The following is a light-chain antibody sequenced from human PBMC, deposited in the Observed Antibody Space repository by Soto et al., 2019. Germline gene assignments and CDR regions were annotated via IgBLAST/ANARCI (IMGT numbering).Light chain of an antibody. CDR1: QSVSSSY. J-gene: IGKJ4*01. V-gene: IGKV3-20*01. CDR2: GAS. Sequence: EIVLTQSPGTLSLSPGERATLSCRASQSVSSSYLAWYQQKPGQAPRLLIYGASSRATGIPDRFSGSGSGTEFTFTISSLQSEDFAVYYCQQHNGWPLTFGGGTKVEI. CDR3: QQHNGWPLT.